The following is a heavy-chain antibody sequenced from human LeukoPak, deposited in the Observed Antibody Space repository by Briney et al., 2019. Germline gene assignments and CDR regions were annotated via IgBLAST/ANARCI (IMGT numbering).Heavy chain of an antibody. Sequence: GGSLRLSCAASGLTVSTNYMTWVRQAPGKGLEWVSIIHSDGSTYYADSVKGRFTISRDNYKNTLYLQMNSLRGEDTAMYYCAKDGQVGAIGYFDYRGQGTLVTVSS. CDR2: IHSDGST. CDR1: GLTVSTNY. D-gene: IGHD1-26*01. V-gene: IGHV3-53*01. J-gene: IGHJ4*02. CDR3: AKDGQVGAIGYFDY.